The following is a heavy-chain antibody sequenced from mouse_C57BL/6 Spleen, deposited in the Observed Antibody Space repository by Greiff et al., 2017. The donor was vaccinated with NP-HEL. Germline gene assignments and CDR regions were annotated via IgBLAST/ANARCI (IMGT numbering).Heavy chain of an antibody. D-gene: IGHD1-1*01. V-gene: IGHV7-3*01. J-gene: IGHJ1*03. Sequence: EVKLLESGGGLVQPGGSLSLSCAASGFTFTDYYMSWVRQPPGKALEWLGFIRNKANGYTTEYSASVKGRFTISRDNSQSILYLQMNALRAEDSATYYCASYYYGSSYGWYFDVWGTGTTVTVSS. CDR3: ASYYYGSSYGWYFDV. CDR1: GFTFTDYY. CDR2: IRNKANGYTT.